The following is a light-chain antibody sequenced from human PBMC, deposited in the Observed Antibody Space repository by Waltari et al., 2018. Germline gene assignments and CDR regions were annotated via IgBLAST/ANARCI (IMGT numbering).Light chain of an antibody. Sequence: TVLTQSPATLSLSPGERATLSCRASQSIGSPLSWYQQNPGQPPRLLMFDASIRDTGIPARFSGSGSGTDFTLTISSLEPEDLAVYYCQQRSNPPAYTFGQGTKVEIK. CDR3: QQRSNPPAYT. V-gene: IGKV3-11*01. CDR1: QSIGSP. J-gene: IGKJ2*01. CDR2: DAS.